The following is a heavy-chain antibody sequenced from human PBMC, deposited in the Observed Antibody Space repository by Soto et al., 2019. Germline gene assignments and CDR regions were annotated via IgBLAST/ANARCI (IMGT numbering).Heavy chain of an antibody. J-gene: IGHJ5*02. CDR3: ARMETFGSLNWLDP. CDR2: MNPGSGDT. V-gene: IGHV1-8*01. CDR1: GYSFTNND. Sequence: ASVKVSCKASGYSFTNNDVSWVRQATGQGLEWMGWMNPGSGDTGYAQKFQGRVTMTRDISIATAYMELSSLRSDDTAIYYSARMETFGSLNWLDPWGQGTLVTVSS. D-gene: IGHD3-16*01.